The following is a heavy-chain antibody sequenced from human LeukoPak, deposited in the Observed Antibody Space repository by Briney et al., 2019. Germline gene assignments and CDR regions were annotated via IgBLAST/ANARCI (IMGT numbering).Heavy chain of an antibody. Sequence: SETLSLTCAVSGGSISSSSYYWGWIRQPPGKGLEWIGSIYYSGSTYYNLSLKSRVTISVDTSKNQFSLKLSSVTAADTAVYYCARQTGYSKGWLGAFDIWGQGTMVTVSS. CDR2: IYYSGST. V-gene: IGHV4-39*01. CDR3: ARQTGYSKGWLGAFDI. D-gene: IGHD6-19*01. J-gene: IGHJ3*02. CDR1: GGSISSSSYY.